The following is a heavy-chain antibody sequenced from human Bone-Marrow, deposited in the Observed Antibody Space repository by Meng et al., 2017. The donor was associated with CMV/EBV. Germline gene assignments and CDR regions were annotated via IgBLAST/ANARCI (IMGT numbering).Heavy chain of an antibody. D-gene: IGHD1-7*01. J-gene: IGHJ6*02. CDR1: GGTFSSYT. CDR2: IIPILGIA. V-gene: IGHV1-69*04. CDR3: ARDGGLTRTTWDYYYYGMDV. Sequence: SVKVSCKASGGTFSSYTISWVRQAPGQGLEWMGRIIPILGIANYAQKFQGRVTITADKSTSTAYMELSSLRSEDTAVYYCARDGGLTRTTWDYYYYGMDVWGQGTTVTVSS.